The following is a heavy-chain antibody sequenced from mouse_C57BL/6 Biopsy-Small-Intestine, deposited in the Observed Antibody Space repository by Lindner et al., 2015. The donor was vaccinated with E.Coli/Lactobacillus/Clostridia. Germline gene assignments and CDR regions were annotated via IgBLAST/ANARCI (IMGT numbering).Heavy chain of an antibody. Sequence: VQLQESGAELARPGASVKLSCKASGYTFTSYGISWVKQRTGQGLEWIGEIYPRSGITYYNEKFKGKATLTADKSSSTADMQLSSLTSEDSAVYFCARREGYLYWGQGTTLTVSS. CDR3: ARREGYLY. V-gene: IGHV1-81*01. D-gene: IGHD2-3*01. J-gene: IGHJ2*01. CDR2: IYPRSGIT. CDR1: GYTFTSYG.